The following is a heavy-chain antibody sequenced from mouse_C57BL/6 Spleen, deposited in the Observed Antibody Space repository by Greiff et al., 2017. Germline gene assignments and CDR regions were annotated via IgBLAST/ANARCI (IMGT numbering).Heavy chain of an antibody. J-gene: IGHJ2*01. V-gene: IGHV1-85*01. CDR3: ARGGWLLPLDY. CDR1: GYTFTSYD. CDR2: IYPRDGST. Sequence: VMLVESGPELVKPGASVKLSCKASGYTFTSYDINWVKQRPGQGLEWIGWIYPRDGSTKYNEKFKGKATLTVDTSSSTAYMELHSLTSEDSAVYFCARGGWLLPLDYWGQGTTLTVSS. D-gene: IGHD2-3*01.